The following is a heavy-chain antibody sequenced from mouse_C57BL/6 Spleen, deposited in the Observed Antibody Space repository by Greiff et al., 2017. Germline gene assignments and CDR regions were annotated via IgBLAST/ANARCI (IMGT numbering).Heavy chain of an antibody. V-gene: IGHV5-4*01. Sequence: DVKLVESGGGLVKPGGSLKLSCAASGFTFSSYAMSWVRQTPEKRLEWVATISDGGSYTYYPDNVKGRFTISRDNAKNNLYLQMSHLKSEDTAMYYCARDPTGYYAMDYWGQGTSVTVSS. CDR1: GFTFSSYA. CDR2: ISDGGSYT. D-gene: IGHD4-1*02. J-gene: IGHJ4*01. CDR3: ARDPTGYYAMDY.